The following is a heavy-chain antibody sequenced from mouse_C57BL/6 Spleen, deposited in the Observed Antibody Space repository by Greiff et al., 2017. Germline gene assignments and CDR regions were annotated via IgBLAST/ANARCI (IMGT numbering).Heavy chain of an antibody. V-gene: IGHV5-17*01. CDR1: GFTFSDYG. CDR3: ARRGLRRDLDY. D-gene: IGHD2-2*01. Sequence: EVKLVESGGGLVQPGGSLKLSCAASGFTFSDYGMHWVRQAPETGLEWVAYISSGSSPIYYADTVKGRFTISRDNTKNTLFLQMTSLRSEDTAMYYCARRGLRRDLDYCGQGASDTVSS. J-gene: IGHJ4*01. CDR2: ISSGSSPI.